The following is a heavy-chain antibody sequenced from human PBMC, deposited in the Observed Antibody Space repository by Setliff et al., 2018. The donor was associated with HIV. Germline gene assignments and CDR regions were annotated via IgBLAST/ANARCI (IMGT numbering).Heavy chain of an antibody. V-gene: IGHV3-30*02. CDR1: GFTVSSNY. CDR3: ARGSYYEAGY. D-gene: IGHD1-26*01. CDR2: IRYDGSNK. J-gene: IGHJ4*02. Sequence: GGSLRLSCAASGFTVSSNYMSWVRQAPGKGLEWVAFIRYDGSNKYYADSVKGRFTISRDNSKNTLYLQMNSLRAEDTAVYYCARGSYYEAGYWGQGTLVTVSS.